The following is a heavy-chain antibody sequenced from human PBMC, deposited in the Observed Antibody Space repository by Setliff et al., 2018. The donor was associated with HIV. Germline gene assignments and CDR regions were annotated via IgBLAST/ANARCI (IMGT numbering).Heavy chain of an antibody. J-gene: IGHJ4*02. V-gene: IGHV3-9*01. CDR3: AGTLTTCCDQ. CDR2: ITWDSKRI. D-gene: IGHD4-17*01. Sequence: GGSLRLSCAASGFTFDDYAMHWGRQSTGKGLEWVAGITWDSKRIAYADSVKGRFTISRDNAKNQLYLEMNSLRAEDTAVYYCAGTLTTCCDQWGQGVLVTVSS. CDR1: GFTFDDYA.